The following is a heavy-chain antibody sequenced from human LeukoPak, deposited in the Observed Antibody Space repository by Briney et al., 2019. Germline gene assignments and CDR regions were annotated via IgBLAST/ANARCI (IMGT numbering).Heavy chain of an antibody. CDR2: ISAYNDNT. D-gene: IGHD5-12*01. Sequence: GASVKVSCKASGYAFPSYGISWVRQAAGQGLEWMGWISAYNDNTDYAQKFQGRVTVTTDTSTSTAYMELRSLRSDDTAVYYCARYGGYGGEGYFDYWGQGTLVTVSA. CDR1: GYAFPSYG. CDR3: ARYGGYGGEGYFDY. V-gene: IGHV1-18*01. J-gene: IGHJ4*02.